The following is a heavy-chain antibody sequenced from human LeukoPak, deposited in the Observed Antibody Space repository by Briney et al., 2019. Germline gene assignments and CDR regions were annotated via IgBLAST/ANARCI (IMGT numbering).Heavy chain of an antibody. D-gene: IGHD6-19*01. V-gene: IGHV3-48*03. CDR3: ARDGTGDQWVVPFDC. J-gene: IGHJ4*02. CDR2: ISESGGTM. CDR1: GFIFSSYE. Sequence: GGSLRLSCAPSGFIFSSYEMNWVRQAPGKGRERGSFISESGGTMYPADSVKGRFTISRDNAKNSLYLQMSSLRAEETAVYYGARDGTGDQWVVPFDCWGQGTLVTASS.